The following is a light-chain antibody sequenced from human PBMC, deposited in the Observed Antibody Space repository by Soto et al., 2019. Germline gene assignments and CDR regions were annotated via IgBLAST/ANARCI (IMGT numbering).Light chain of an antibody. CDR2: DAS. J-gene: IGKJ5*01. CDR3: QQHNNWPPIT. V-gene: IGKV3-11*01. Sequence: NVLTQSPATLSLSPGESATLSCRASQSSSGYLAWYQQKPGQPPRLLIYDASTRAPGIPARFSGSGSGTDYTLTISSLQSEDFAVYYCQQHNNWPPITFGQGTRLEIK. CDR1: QSSSGY.